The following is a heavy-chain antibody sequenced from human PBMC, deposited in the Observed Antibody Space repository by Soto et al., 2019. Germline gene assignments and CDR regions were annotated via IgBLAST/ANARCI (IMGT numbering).Heavy chain of an antibody. CDR3: CSLDYGQWY. J-gene: IGHJ4*02. Sequence: QVQLVQSGAEVKKPGASVKVSCKASGYTFTSHHMHWVRQVPGEGLDWMGMINPRSGGTTSPQKFQGGVTLTRDTSTSTVYMELSSLRSEDTAVYYCCSLDYGQWYWGQGTLVTVSS. CDR1: GYTFTSHH. D-gene: IGHD3-10*01. V-gene: IGHV1-46*03. CDR2: INPRSGGT.